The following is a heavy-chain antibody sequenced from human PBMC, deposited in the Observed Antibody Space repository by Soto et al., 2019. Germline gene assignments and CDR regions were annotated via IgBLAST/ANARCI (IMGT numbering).Heavy chain of an antibody. Sequence: PGESLKISCKASGDRFTNYWIGWVRQMPGKGLEWMGVIYPRDSDTKYSPSFQGQVTISADKSTSTAYLQWSSLKASDTAIYFCATHPYYFDSSAFYTWGQGTLVTVSS. J-gene: IGHJ5*02. D-gene: IGHD3-22*01. CDR1: GDRFTNYW. V-gene: IGHV5-51*01. CDR2: IYPRDSDT. CDR3: ATHPYYFDSSAFYT.